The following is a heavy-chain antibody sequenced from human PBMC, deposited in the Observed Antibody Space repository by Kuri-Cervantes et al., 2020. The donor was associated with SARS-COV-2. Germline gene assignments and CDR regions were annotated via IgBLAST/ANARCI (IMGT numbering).Heavy chain of an antibody. CDR1: GFTFSSYS. Sequence: GESLKISCAASGFTFSSYSMNWVRQAPGKGLEWVSYISSSSSTIYYADSVKGRFTISRDNAKNSLYLQMNSLRDEDTAVHYCARAISSWFDYWGQGTLVTVSS. J-gene: IGHJ4*02. CDR2: ISSSSSTI. V-gene: IGHV3-48*02. D-gene: IGHD6-13*01. CDR3: ARAISSWFDY.